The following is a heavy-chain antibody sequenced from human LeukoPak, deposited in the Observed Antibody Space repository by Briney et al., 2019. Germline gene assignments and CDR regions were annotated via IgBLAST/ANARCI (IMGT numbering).Heavy chain of an antibody. CDR3: ARDGGIAPKVGYYGMDV. D-gene: IGHD1-14*01. Sequence: GGSLRLSCAASGFTFSDYYMSWIRQAPGKGLEWVSYISSSSSYTNYADSVKGRFTISRDNAKNSLYLQMNSLRAEDTAVYYCARDGGIAPKVGYYGMDVWGKGTTVTVSS. CDR1: GFTFSDYY. CDR2: ISSSSSYT. V-gene: IGHV3-11*06. J-gene: IGHJ6*04.